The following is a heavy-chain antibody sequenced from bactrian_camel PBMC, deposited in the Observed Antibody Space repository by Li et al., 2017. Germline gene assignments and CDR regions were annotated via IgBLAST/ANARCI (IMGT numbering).Heavy chain of an antibody. Sequence: HVQLVESGGGSVQAGGSLRLSCVASGDTYRRFCMGWFRQIPGEEREGVAGIYGDGNTYYAESVRGRFTISQDNAKNTVYLQMNSLKPEDTAMYYCAARGPYCYTKLSVRDLTYWGQGTQVTVS. CDR2: IYGDGNT. D-gene: IGHD2*01. CDR1: GDTYRRFC. J-gene: IGHJ4*01. CDR3: AARGPYCYTKLSVRDLTY. V-gene: IGHV3S9*01.